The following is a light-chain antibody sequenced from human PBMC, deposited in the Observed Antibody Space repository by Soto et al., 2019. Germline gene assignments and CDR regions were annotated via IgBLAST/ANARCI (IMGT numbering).Light chain of an antibody. CDR2: AAS. J-gene: IGKJ4*01. Sequence: IQLTQSPSSLSASVGDRVTITCRARQDIAIYLAWYQQKPGEAPKLLIYAASTLYGGVPSRFSGSGAGTDFARTSNSLQAEDFATYYCQQLRMYPSTFGGGTKVEIK. V-gene: IGKV1-9*01. CDR1: QDIAIY. CDR3: QQLRMYPST.